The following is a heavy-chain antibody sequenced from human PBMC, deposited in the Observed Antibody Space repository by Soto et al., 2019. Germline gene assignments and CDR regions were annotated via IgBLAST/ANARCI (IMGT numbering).Heavy chain of an antibody. Sequence: QVQLVQSGAEMKQPGGSMKVSCKTSGYAFSGYRLSRVRQGPGQGLEWMGWISGYNGNTDYAQKFQGRVTMTTDTSTSTAYMELRSLRSDDTAVYYCARDLGPPNWFDSWGQGTLVTVSS. D-gene: IGHD2-8*01. V-gene: IGHV1-18*01. J-gene: IGHJ5*01. CDR3: ARDLGPPNWFDS. CDR2: ISGYNGNT. CDR1: GYAFSGYR.